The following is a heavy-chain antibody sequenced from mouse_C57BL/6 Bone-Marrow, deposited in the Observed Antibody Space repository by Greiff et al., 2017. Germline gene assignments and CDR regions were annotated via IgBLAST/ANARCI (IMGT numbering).Heavy chain of an antibody. Sequence: QVTLKVSGPGILQPSQTLSLTCSFSGFSLSTFGMGVGWIRQPLGKGLEWLAHIWWDDDKYYKPALKSRLTISKDTPKNQVFLKIANVDTADTATYYCARGTYYYDSSRFDYWGQGTTLTVSS. V-gene: IGHV8-8*01. CDR1: GFSLSTFGMG. CDR3: ARGTYYYDSSRFDY. J-gene: IGHJ2*01. CDR2: IWWDDDK. D-gene: IGHD1-1*01.